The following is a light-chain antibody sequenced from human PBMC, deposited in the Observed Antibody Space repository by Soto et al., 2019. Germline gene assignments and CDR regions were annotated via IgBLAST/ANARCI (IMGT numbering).Light chain of an antibody. CDR2: KAS. CDR3: QQYQSGFT. J-gene: IGKJ2*01. V-gene: IGKV1-5*03. CDR1: ENIFTW. Sequence: IQMTQSPSTLSASVGDRVTITCRASENIFTWLAWYQQQAGKAPKLLISKASTLESGVPSRFSGSGSGTQFTLTISSLQPDDFASYYCQQYQSGFTFGLGTTLEIK.